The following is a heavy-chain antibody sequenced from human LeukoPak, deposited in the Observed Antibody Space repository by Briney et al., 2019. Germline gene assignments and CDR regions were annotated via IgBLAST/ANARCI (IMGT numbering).Heavy chain of an antibody. V-gene: IGHV3-74*01. CDR3: ARDSTTVTSPFDY. D-gene: IGHD4-17*01. Sequence: GGSLSLSCAASGFTFSRYWMHWVRHARGKALVWVSRIISEGSSTRYADSVKGRFTISRDNAKNTLYLQMNSVRAEDTAVYYCARDSTTVTSPFDYGGQGTVVSVSS. CDR1: GFTFSRYW. CDR2: IISEGSST. J-gene: IGHJ4*02.